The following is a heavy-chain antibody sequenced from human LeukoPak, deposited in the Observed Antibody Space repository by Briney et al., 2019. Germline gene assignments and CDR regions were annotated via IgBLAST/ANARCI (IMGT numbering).Heavy chain of an antibody. CDR1: GYTFTSYG. D-gene: IGHD2-2*01. CDR2: ISAYNGNT. J-gene: IGHJ5*02. V-gene: IGHV1-18*01. CDR3: AREGSNCSSTSCQNWFDP. Sequence: ASVKVSCKASGYTFTSYGISWVRQAPGQGLEWMGWISAYNGNTNYAQKLQGRVTMTTDTSTSTAYMELRSLRSDDTAVYYCAREGSNCSSTSCQNWFDPWGQGTLVTVSS.